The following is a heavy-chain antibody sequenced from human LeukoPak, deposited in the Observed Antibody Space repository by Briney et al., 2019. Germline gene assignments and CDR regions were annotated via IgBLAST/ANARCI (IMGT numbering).Heavy chain of an antibody. CDR1: GFTFSSSE. CDR2: ISGSSTSI. CDR3: DYHGN. V-gene: IGHV3-48*02. Sequence: GGSLRLSCAASGFTFSSSEMNWMRQAPGKGQEWLSSISGSSTSIYYADSVKGRFTISRDNVKNLLYLQMNSLRDEDTAVYYCDYHGNWGQGTLVTVSS. D-gene: IGHD3-10*01. J-gene: IGHJ4*02.